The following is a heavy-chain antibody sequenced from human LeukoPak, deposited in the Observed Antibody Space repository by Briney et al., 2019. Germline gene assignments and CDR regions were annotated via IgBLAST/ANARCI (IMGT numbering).Heavy chain of an antibody. CDR3: ARDADDAFDI. CDR2: ISSSSSTI. J-gene: IGHJ3*02. CDR1: GFTFSSYS. Sequence: PGGSLRHSCAASGFTFSSYSMTWVRQAPGKGLEWVSYISSSSSTIYYADSVKGRFTISRDNAKNSLYLQMNSLRAEDTAVYYCARDADDAFDIWGQGTMVTLSS. V-gene: IGHV3-48*04.